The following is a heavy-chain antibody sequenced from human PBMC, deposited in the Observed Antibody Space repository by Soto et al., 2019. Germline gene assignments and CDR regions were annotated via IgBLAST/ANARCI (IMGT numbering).Heavy chain of an antibody. CDR1: GGSITSDNW. CDR3: ARDGHSTGWS. CDR2: TPHRGNT. Sequence: QVQLQESGPGLVKPSGTLSLICAVSGGSITSDNWWSWVRQPPGKGLQWIGETPHRGNTAYNPSLKSRVTISVDKSKNQFSLHLSSVTAADTAVYYCARDGHSTGWSWGQGTLVTVSS. J-gene: IGHJ4*02. V-gene: IGHV4-4*02. D-gene: IGHD6-19*01.